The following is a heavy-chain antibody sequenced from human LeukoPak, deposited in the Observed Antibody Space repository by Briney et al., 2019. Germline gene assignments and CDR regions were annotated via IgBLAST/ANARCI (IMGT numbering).Heavy chain of an antibody. J-gene: IGHJ4*02. Sequence: GGSLRLSCAASGFTFSSYAMSWVRRAPGKGLEWVSAISGSGGSTYYADSVKGRFTISRDNSKNTLYLQMNSLRAEDTAVYYCAKEAYDFWSGYYFLLDYWGQGTLVTVSS. CDR2: ISGSGGST. V-gene: IGHV3-23*01. CDR3: AKEAYDFWSGYYFLLDY. D-gene: IGHD3-3*01. CDR1: GFTFSSYA.